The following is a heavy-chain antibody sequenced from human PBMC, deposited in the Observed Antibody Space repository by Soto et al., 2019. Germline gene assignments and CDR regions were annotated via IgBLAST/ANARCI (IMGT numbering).Heavy chain of an antibody. J-gene: IGHJ3*02. CDR1: GYALTSYG. CDR2: ISAYNGNT. Sequence: ASVKVSCKASGYALTSYGISWVRQAPGQGLEWMGWISAYNGNTNYAQKLQGRVTMTTDTSTSTAYMELSSLRSEDTAVYYCAREQYGSGHSDAYDIWGQGTMVTVSS. V-gene: IGHV1-18*01. D-gene: IGHD3-10*01. CDR3: AREQYGSGHSDAYDI.